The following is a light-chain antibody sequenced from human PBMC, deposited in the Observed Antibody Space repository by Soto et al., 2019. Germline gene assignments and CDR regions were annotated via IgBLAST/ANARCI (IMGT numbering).Light chain of an antibody. J-gene: IGKJ2*01. CDR1: QTISSSY. V-gene: IGKV3-20*01. CDR3: QHYSTSPMYT. Sequence: IVLTQSPGTLSLSPGERATLSCRASQTISSSYLAWYQQQPGQAPRLLIFGASSRATGVPDRFSGSGSGTDFTLTISRLEPEDFGVYYCQHYSTSPMYTFGQGTKLEIK. CDR2: GAS.